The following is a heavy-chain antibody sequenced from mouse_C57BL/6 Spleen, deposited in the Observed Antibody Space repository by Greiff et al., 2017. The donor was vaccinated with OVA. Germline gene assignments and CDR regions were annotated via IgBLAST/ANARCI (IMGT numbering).Heavy chain of an antibody. Sequence: VQLQQSGPELVKPGASVKISCKASGYAFSSSWMNWVKQRPGKGLEWIGRIYPGDGDTNYNGKFKGKATLTADKSSSPAYMQLSSLTSEDSAVYFCARAGTTVVAYYFDYWGQGTTLTVSS. D-gene: IGHD1-1*01. CDR2: IYPGDGDT. J-gene: IGHJ2*01. CDR1: GYAFSSSW. V-gene: IGHV1-82*01. CDR3: ARAGTTVVAYYFDY.